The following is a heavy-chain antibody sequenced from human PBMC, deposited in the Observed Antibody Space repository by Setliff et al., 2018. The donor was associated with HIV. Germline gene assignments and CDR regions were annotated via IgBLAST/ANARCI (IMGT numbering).Heavy chain of an antibody. CDR1: GGSFSGYY. J-gene: IGHJ6*03. Sequence: PSETLSLTCAVYGGSFSGYYWSWIRQPPGKGLEWIGEINHSGSTNYNPSLKSRVTISVDTSKNQFSLKLSSVTAADTAVYYCARGDLWGYSSSWYHYYYYMDVWGKGTTVTVSS. D-gene: IGHD6-13*01. V-gene: IGHV4-34*01. CDR3: ARGDLWGYSSSWYHYYYYMDV. CDR2: INHSGST.